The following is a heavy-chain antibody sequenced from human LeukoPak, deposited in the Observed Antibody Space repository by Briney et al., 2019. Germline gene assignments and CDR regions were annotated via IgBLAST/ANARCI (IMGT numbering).Heavy chain of an antibody. J-gene: IGHJ5*02. CDR1: GYTFTSNY. CDR3: ARDRIRDLGLWFVWGWFDP. V-gene: IGHV1-46*01. Sequence: ASVKVSCKAFGYTFTSNYMHWVRQAPGQGLEWMGIINPSGGSTSYAQKFQGRVTMTRDMSTSTVYMELSSLRSEDTAVYYCARDRIRDLGLWFVWGWFDPWGQGTLVTVSS. D-gene: IGHD3-10*01. CDR2: INPSGGST.